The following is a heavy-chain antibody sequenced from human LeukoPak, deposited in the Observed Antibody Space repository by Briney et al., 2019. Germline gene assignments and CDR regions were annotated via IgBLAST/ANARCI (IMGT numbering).Heavy chain of an antibody. J-gene: IGHJ4*02. CDR2: IYYSGST. CDR3: AALEKDYDFWRGYSRPFDH. V-gene: IGHV4-30-4*01. D-gene: IGHD3-3*01. CDR1: GGSSSSGDYY. Sequence: SETLSFTGTGSGGSSSSGDYYWRWIRQPPGKGLGWIGYIYYSGSTYYNPSLKSRVTISAHTSKNQFSLKLSSVTAADTAVYYCAALEKDYDFWRGYSRPFDHWGQGTLVTVSS.